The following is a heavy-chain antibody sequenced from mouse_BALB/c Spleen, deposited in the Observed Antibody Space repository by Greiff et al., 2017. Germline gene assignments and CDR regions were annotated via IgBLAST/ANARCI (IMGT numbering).Heavy chain of an antibody. J-gene: IGHJ3*01. CDR1: GYSITSGYY. V-gene: IGHV3-6*02. Sequence: EVQLQESGPGLVKPSQSLSLTCSVTGYSITSGYYWNWIRQFPGNKLEWMGYISYDGSNNYNPSLKNRISITRDTSKNQFFLKLNSVTTEDTATYYCALLRYRAYWGQGTLVTVSA. CDR3: ALLRYRAY. CDR2: ISYDGSN. D-gene: IGHD1-1*01.